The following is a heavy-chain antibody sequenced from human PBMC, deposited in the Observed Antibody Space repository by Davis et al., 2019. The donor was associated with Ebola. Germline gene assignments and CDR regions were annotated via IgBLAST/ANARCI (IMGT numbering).Heavy chain of an antibody. Sequence: GGSLRLSCTASGFTFNTYAVSWVRQAPGKGLEWVSGITESGGHTYYAGTVKGRFTISRDNSKNTLYLQMNNLRVEDTALYYCAASSGWFAPFDFWGQGTMVTVSS. D-gene: IGHD6-19*01. V-gene: IGHV3-23*01. CDR2: ITESGGHT. J-gene: IGHJ3*01. CDR3: AASSGWFAPFDF. CDR1: GFTFNTYA.